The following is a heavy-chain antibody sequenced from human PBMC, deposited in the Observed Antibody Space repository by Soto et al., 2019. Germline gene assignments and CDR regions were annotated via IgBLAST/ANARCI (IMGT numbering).Heavy chain of an antibody. V-gene: IGHV3-48*01. D-gene: IGHD1-26*01. CDR2: ISSSSSTI. CDR3: AKDRRKAGGSYSAFDI. CDR1: GFTFSSYS. J-gene: IGHJ3*02. Sequence: GGSLRLSCAASGFTFSSYSMNWVRQAPGKGLEWVSYISSSSSTIYYADSVKGRFTISRDNAKNTVYLQMNSLRAEDTAVYYCAKDRRKAGGSYSAFDIWGQGTMVTVSS.